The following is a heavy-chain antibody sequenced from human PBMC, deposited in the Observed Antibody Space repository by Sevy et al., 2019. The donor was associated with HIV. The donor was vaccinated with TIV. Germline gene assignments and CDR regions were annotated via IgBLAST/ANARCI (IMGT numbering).Heavy chain of an antibody. D-gene: IGHD1-1*01. J-gene: IGHJ4*02. Sequence: GGSLRISCAASGFTFSSYDMHWVRQVTGKGLEWVSGIGTASDTYYEDSVKGRVTISRDNAEDSLYLQMNSLGAGDTAVYYCTRVGRGTNWHGFDSWGQGTLVTVSS. CDR3: TRVGRGTNWHGFDS. CDR1: GFTFSSYD. CDR2: IGTASDT. V-gene: IGHV3-13*01.